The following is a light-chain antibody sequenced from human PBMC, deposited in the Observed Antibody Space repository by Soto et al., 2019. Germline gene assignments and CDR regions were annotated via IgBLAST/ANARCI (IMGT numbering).Light chain of an antibody. Sequence: DIQMTQSPSTLSASVGDRVTITCRASQSISSWLAWYQQKPGKAPKLLIYKASSLESGVPSRFSGSGYGTDFTLTISSLQPEDFATYYCLQDYNYPWTFGQGTKAHIK. J-gene: IGKJ1*01. CDR3: LQDYNYPWT. CDR1: QSISSW. V-gene: IGKV1-5*03. CDR2: KAS.